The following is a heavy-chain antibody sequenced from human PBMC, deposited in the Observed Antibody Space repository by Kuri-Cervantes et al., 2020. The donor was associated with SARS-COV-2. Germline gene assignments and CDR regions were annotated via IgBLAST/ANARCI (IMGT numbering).Heavy chain of an antibody. J-gene: IGHJ6*03. CDR2: ISYDGSNK. CDR1: GFTFTSHA. V-gene: IGHV3-30*18. Sequence: GESLKISCAVSGFTFTSHAMHWVRQAPGKGLEWVALISYDGSNKFYADSVKGRFTISRDNAKNSLYLQMNSLRAEDMALYYCAKTVGPHYYYYMDVWGKGTTVTVSS. CDR3: AKTVGPHYYYYMDV. D-gene: IGHD4-23*01.